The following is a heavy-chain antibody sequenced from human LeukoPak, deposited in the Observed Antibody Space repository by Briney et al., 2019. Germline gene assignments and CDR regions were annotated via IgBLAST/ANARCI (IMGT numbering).Heavy chain of an antibody. Sequence: GSLRLSCAASGFTFSSYGMHWVRQAPGKGLEWVAVISYDGSNKYYADSVKGRFTISRDNSKNTLYLQMNSLRAEDTAVYYCARAGEGITIFGVVIKEAGWFDPWGQGTLVTVSS. CDR1: GFTFSSYG. J-gene: IGHJ5*02. CDR2: ISYDGSNK. D-gene: IGHD3-3*01. CDR3: ARAGEGITIFGVVIKEAGWFDP. V-gene: IGHV3-30*19.